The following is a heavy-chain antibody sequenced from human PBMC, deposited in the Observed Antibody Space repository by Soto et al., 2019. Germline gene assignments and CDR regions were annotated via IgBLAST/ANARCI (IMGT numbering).Heavy chain of an antibody. V-gene: IGHV4-39*01. D-gene: IGHD2-15*01. Sequence: SETLSLTCTVSGGSISSSSYYWGWIRQPPGKGLEWIGSIYYSGSTYYNPSLKSRVTISVDTSKNQFSLKLSSVTAADTAVYYCARGPDGVVAATREHKAFDIWGQGTMVTVSS. CDR2: IYYSGST. CDR1: GGSISSSSYY. CDR3: ARGPDGVVAATREHKAFDI. J-gene: IGHJ3*02.